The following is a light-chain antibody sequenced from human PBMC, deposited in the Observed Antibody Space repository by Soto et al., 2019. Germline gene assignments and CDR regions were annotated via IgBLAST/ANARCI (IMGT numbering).Light chain of an antibody. CDR1: SSDVGGYKY. V-gene: IGLV2-14*01. Sequence: QSALTQPASVSGSPGQSITISCSGTSSDVGGYKYVYWYQQHPGKAPKLMIYEVSYRPSGVSNRFSGSKSGNTASLTISGRQAEDEADYYCSSYTTSNTLVFGTGTKGTVL. CDR3: SSYTTSNTLV. J-gene: IGLJ1*01. CDR2: EVS.